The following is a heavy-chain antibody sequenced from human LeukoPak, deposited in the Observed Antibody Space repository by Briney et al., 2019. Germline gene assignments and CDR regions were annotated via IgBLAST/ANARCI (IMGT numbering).Heavy chain of an antibody. CDR3: ASRTGVY. V-gene: IGHV3-74*01. J-gene: IGHJ4*02. D-gene: IGHD1-14*01. CDR1: RFTFGSYW. CDR2: INTDGSST. Sequence: AGGSLRLSCAASRFTFGSYWMHWVRQAPGKGLVWVSRINTDGSSTTYADSAKGRFTISRDNAKNTLYLQMNSLRAEDTAVYYCASRTGVYWGQGTLVTASS.